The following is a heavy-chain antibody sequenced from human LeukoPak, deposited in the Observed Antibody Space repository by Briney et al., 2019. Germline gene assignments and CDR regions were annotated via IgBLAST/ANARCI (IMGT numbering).Heavy chain of an antibody. CDR3: ATPGDYDSSGYSDY. CDR1: GFTFSSYS. D-gene: IGHD3-22*01. Sequence: PGGSLRLSCAASGFTFSSYSMNWVRQAPGKGLEWVSYISSSSSTIYYADSVKGRFTISRDNAKNSLYLQMNSLRAEDTAVYYCATPGDYDSSGYSDYWGQGTLVTVSS. CDR2: ISSSSSTI. J-gene: IGHJ4*02. V-gene: IGHV3-48*04.